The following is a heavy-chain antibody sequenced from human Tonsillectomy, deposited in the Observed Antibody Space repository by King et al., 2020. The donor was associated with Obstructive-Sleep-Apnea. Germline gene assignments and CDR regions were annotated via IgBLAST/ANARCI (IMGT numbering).Heavy chain of an antibody. V-gene: IGHV3-66*01. CDR1: GFTVSSNY. CDR3: ARDIRVAGPLY. D-gene: IGHD6-19*01. Sequence: VQLVESGGGLVQPGGSLRLSCASSGFTVSSNYMSWVRQAPGKGLEWVSVIYSGGSTYYAASVKGRFTISRANSKNTLYLQMNSLRAEDTAVYYCARDIRVAGPLYWGQGTLVTVSS. J-gene: IGHJ4*02. CDR2: IYSGGST.